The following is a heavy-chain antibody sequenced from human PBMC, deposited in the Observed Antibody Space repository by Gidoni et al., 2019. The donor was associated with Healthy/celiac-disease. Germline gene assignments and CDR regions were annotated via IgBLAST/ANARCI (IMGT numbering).Heavy chain of an antibody. CDR3: ARERVGASMGAFDI. CDR2: IYSGGST. CDR1: GFTVSSNY. J-gene: IGHJ3*02. D-gene: IGHD1-26*01. Sequence: EVQLVESGGGLIQPGGSLRLSCAASGFTVSSNYMSWVRQAPGKGLEWVSVIYSGGSTYYADSVKGRFTISRDNSKNTMNLQMNSLRAEDTAVYYCARERVGASMGAFDIWGQGTTVTVSS. V-gene: IGHV3-53*01.